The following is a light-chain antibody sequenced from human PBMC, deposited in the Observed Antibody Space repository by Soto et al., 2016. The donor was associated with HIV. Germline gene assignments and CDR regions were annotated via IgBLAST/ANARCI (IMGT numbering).Light chain of an antibody. CDR2: EAS. V-gene: IGKV2D-29*01. J-gene: IGKJ4*01. CDR1: QSLVHSDGMTY. CDR3: MQTIYLPLT. Sequence: DIVMTQTPLSLSVTPGQPASISCRSSQSLVHSDGMTYLYWYLQKPGQPPKLLIFEASKRFSGVPDFTLTISRVEAEDVGVYYCMQTIYLPLTFGGGTKVEIK.